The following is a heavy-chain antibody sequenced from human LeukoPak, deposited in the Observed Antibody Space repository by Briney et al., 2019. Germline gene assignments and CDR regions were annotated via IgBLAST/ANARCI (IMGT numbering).Heavy chain of an antibody. CDR1: GGSISSYY. Sequence: SETLSLTCTVSGGSISSYYWSWIRQPPGKGLECIGYIYYSGSTNYNPSLKSRVTISVDTSKNQFSLKLSSVTAADTAVYYCASTPRTYYYDSSGYYYDYWGQGTLVTVSS. V-gene: IGHV4-59*01. CDR2: IYYSGST. J-gene: IGHJ4*02. CDR3: ASTPRTYYYDSSGYYYDY. D-gene: IGHD3-22*01.